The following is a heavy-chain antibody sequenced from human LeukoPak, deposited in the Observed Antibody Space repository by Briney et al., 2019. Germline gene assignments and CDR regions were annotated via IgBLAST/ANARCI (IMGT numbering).Heavy chain of an antibody. D-gene: IGHD3-10*01. Sequence: GGSLRLSCAPSGFIFSNYRMHWVRQDPGKGLVWVSFINPDGSTTNYADSVKGRFTISRDNAKNALYLQMNSLRAEDTAVYYCAKDLHYGSADYWGQGTLVTVSS. CDR2: INPDGSTT. V-gene: IGHV3-74*01. CDR1: GFIFSNYR. CDR3: AKDLHYGSADY. J-gene: IGHJ4*02.